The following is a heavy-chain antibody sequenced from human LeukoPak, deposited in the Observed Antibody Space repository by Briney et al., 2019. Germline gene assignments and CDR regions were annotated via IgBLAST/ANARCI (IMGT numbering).Heavy chain of an antibody. CDR1: GYTFTGYY. Sequence: ASVKVSGKASGYTFTGYYIHWVRQAPGQGLEWMGWINPNSGGTNYAQKFQGRVTMTRDRSITTAYMELSRLRSDDTAVYYCARSYYDILTGYYYYGMDVWGQGTTVTVSS. CDR2: INPNSGGT. V-gene: IGHV1-2*02. CDR3: ARSYYDILTGYYYYGMDV. D-gene: IGHD3-9*01. J-gene: IGHJ6*02.